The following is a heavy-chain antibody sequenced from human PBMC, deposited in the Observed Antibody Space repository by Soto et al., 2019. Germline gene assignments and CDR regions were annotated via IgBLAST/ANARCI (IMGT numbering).Heavy chain of an antibody. CDR2: IHHSGST. J-gene: IGHJ4*02. V-gene: IGHV4-4*02. D-gene: IGHD6-19*01. Sequence: LEPLSLTCAVSSASISSEQRWRLVRQPPGKGLEWIGEIHHSGSTNNNPSLKSRVTMPVDKSKNQFSLNLSSVTAADTAVYYCARSFGWYAIDQWGQGTLVTVS. CDR3: ARSFGWYAIDQ. CDR1: SASISSEQR.